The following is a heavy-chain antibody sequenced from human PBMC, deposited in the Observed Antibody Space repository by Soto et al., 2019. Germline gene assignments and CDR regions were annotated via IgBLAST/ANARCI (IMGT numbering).Heavy chain of an antibody. J-gene: IGHJ4*02. D-gene: IGHD3-3*01. V-gene: IGHV1-69*06. CDR2: IIPMFGTP. Sequence: QVQLVQSGAEVKKPGSSVKVSCKASGDSFTSYPISWVRQAPGQGLEWMGGIIPMFGTPNYAQKFQVRLTITADKSTSTDYMELSGLRSEDTAVYYCARNGVAGMDFWGQGTLVTVSS. CDR1: GDSFTSYP. CDR3: ARNGVAGMDF.